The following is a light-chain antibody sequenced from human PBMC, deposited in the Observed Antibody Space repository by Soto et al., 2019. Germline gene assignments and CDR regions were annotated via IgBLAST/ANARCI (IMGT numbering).Light chain of an antibody. V-gene: IGLV4-69*01. Sequence: QTVVTQSPSASASLGASVKLTCSLSSGHSSYAIAWLQQQPEKGPRYLMRLNSDGSGNNGDGIPDRFSGSSSGAERYLTIPSLQFEDEADYYCQSWDTGIQVFGGGTKLTVL. CDR2: LNSDGSG. J-gene: IGLJ2*01. CDR3: QSWDTGIQV. CDR1: SGHSSYA.